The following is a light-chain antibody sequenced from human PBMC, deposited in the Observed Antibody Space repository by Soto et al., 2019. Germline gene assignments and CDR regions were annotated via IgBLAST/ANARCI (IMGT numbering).Light chain of an antibody. Sequence: EIVMTQSPATLSVSPGERATLSCRASQSVNNNLAWYQQKPGQAPRLLIYGASTRATGIPARFSGSASGTELTLTISSLQSEDFALYYCQQFNNWPLTFGGGTKVEIK. CDR2: GAS. CDR3: QQFNNWPLT. V-gene: IGKV3-15*01. J-gene: IGKJ4*01. CDR1: QSVNNN.